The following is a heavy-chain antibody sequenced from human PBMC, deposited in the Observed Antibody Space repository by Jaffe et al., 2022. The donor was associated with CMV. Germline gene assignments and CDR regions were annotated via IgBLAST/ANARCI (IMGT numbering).Heavy chain of an antibody. CDR3: AHGYSSGWYKRGSWFDP. CDR1: GFSLSTSGVG. Sequence: QITLKESGPTLVKPTQTLTLTCTFSGFSLSTSGVGVGWIRQPPGKALEWLALIYWDDDKRYSPSLKSRLTITKDTSKNQVVLTMTNMDPVDTATYYCAHGYSSGWYKRGSWFDPWGQGTLVTVSS. V-gene: IGHV2-5*02. D-gene: IGHD6-19*01. CDR2: IYWDDDK. J-gene: IGHJ5*02.